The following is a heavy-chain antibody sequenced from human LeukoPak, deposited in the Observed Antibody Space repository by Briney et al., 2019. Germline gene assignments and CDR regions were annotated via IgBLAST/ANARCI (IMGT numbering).Heavy chain of an antibody. CDR3: ARLSEFGEGHTCFDP. CDR2: IYHTGST. D-gene: IGHD3-10*01. CDR1: GDSISSGYY. Sequence: SETLSLTCTVSGDSISSGYYWGWLRQPPGRVLYWFGSIYHTGSTYYNPSVKSRVTISVDTSKNNFLLRLSSATAADTAVYYCARLSEFGEGHTCFDPWGQGFRVTVSS. J-gene: IGHJ5*02. V-gene: IGHV4-38-2*02.